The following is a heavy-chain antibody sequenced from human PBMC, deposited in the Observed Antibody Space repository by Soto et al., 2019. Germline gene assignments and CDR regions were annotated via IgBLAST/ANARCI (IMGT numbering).Heavy chain of an antibody. V-gene: IGHV3-30-3*01. D-gene: IGHD3-10*01. Sequence: QVQLVESGGGVVQPGKSLRLSCAASEFTFSHYIMHWVRQAPGKGLEWVAMILHDGNNKYYADSVKGRFTISRDNSKNTLYLKMNSLRTEDTAMYYCARDDEDGSYCDLGYWGQGTLVTVSS. J-gene: IGHJ4*02. CDR2: ILHDGNNK. CDR3: ARDDEDGSYCDLGY. CDR1: EFTFSHYI.